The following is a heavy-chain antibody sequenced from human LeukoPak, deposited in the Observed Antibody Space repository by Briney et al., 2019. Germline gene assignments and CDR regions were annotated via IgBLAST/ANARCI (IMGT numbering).Heavy chain of an antibody. Sequence: KTSETLSLTCTVSGGSISSGDYYWSWIRQPPGKGLEWIGYIYYSGSTYYNPSLKSRVTISVDTSKNQFSLKLSSVTAADTAVYYCARGRVGYCSSTSCRSPYYYYMDVWGKGTTVTVSS. D-gene: IGHD2-2*03. J-gene: IGHJ6*03. CDR1: GGSISSGDYY. V-gene: IGHV4-30-4*02. CDR2: IYYSGST. CDR3: ARGRVGYCSSTSCRSPYYYYMDV.